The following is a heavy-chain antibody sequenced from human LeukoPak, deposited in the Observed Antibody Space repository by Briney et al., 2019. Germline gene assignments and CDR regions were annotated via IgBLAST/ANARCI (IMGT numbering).Heavy chain of an antibody. D-gene: IGHD3-10*01. CDR2: ISNNGGYT. CDR3: AKAYYYGSGSYPHYFDY. V-gene: IGHV3-23*01. Sequence: GGSLRLSCAASGFTFSSSAMSWVRQAPGKGLEWVSAISNNGGYTYYADSVQGRFTISRDNSKSTLCLQMNSLRAEDTAVYYCAKAYYYGSGSYPHYFDYWSQGTLVTVSS. CDR1: GFTFSSSA. J-gene: IGHJ4*02.